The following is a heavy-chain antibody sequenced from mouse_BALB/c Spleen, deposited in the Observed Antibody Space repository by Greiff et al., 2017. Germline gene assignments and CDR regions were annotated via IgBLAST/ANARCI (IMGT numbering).Heavy chain of an antibody. Sequence: VMLVESGPGLVAPSQSLSITCTVSGFSLTSYGVHWVRQPPGKGLEWLGVIWAGGSTNYNSALMSRLSISKDNSKSQVFLKMNSLQTDDTAMYYCARTGKGAMDYWGQGTSVTVSS. V-gene: IGHV2-9*02. CDR3: ARTGKGAMDY. CDR2: IWAGGST. J-gene: IGHJ4*01. CDR1: GFSLTSYG. D-gene: IGHD4-1*01.